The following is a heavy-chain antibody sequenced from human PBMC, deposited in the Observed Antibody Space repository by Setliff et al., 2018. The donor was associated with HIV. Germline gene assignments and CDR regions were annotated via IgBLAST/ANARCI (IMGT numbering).Heavy chain of an antibody. CDR2: IIPLFGSA. Sequence: SVKVSCKTSGGTFSSYSITWVRQAPGQGLEWMGGIIPLFGSADYAQRVQGRVTITADESTSTAYMELTSLRSEDTAMYYCAVVNKVTDFEYWGQGTLVTVSS. CDR3: AVVNKVTDFEY. D-gene: IGHD2-21*01. V-gene: IGHV1-69*13. CDR1: GGTFSSYS. J-gene: IGHJ4*02.